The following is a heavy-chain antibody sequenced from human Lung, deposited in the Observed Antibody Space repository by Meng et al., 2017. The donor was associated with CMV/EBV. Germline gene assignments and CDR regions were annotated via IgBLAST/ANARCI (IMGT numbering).Heavy chain of an antibody. Sequence: XXQGSGYIFASYWIGWVRQMPGKGLEWMGIIYPGDSDTRYSPSFEGQVTISADKSISTAYLQWSSLKASDTAMYYCTKSCGGDCYAQYYYYGMDVWXQGTXVPVAS. CDR2: IYPGDSDT. CDR1: GYIFASYW. CDR3: TKSCGGDCYAQYYYYGMDV. V-gene: IGHV5-51*01. J-gene: IGHJ6*02. D-gene: IGHD2-21*01.